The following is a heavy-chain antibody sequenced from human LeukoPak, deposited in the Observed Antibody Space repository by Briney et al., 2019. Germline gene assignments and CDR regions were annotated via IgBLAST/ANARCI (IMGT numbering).Heavy chain of an antibody. Sequence: PSETLSLTCTVSGGSISSGGYYWSWIRQHPGKGLEWIGYIYYSGSTYYNPSLKSRVTISVDTSKNQFSLKLSSVTAADTAVYYCARGGSGYYYYMDVLGKGTTVTVSS. CDR3: ARGGSGYYYYMDV. J-gene: IGHJ6*03. CDR2: IYYSGST. V-gene: IGHV4-31*03. CDR1: GGSISSGGYY.